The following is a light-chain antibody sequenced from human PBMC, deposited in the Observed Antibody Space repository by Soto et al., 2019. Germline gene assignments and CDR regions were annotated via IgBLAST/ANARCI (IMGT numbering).Light chain of an antibody. CDR2: DVS. CDR1: SSEVGAYNY. V-gene: IGLV2-14*01. J-gene: IGLJ1*01. CDR3: CSYTSSSTYV. Sequence: QSALTQPASVSGSPGQSITISCTGTSSEVGAYNYVSWFQQYPGKAPKLMIYDVSNRPSGVSNRFSGSKSGNTASLTISGLQAEDEADYYCCSYTSSSTYVFGTGTKVTGL.